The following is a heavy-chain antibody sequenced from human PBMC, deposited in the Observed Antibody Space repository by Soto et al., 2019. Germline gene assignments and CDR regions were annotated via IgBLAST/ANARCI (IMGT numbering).Heavy chain of an antibody. CDR2: IYYSGST. V-gene: IGHV4-39*01. J-gene: IGHJ5*02. Sequence: SETLSLTCTVSGGSISSSSYDWGWIRQPPGKGLEWIGSIYYSGSTYYNPSLKSRVTISVDTSKNQFSLKLSSVTAADTAVYYCARRNPGYCSGGSCVKNWFDPWGQGTLVTVSS. D-gene: IGHD2-15*01. CDR3: ARRNPGYCSGGSCVKNWFDP. CDR1: GGSISSSSYD.